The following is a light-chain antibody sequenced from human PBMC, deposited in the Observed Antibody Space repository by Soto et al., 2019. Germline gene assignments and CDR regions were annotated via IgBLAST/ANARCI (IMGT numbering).Light chain of an antibody. J-gene: IGKJ1*01. CDR1: RSIGGF. CDR2: AAS. Sequence: DIQMTQSPSSLSASVGDRVTITCRASRSIGGFLNWYQQKLGRAPKLLIYAASRLQSGVPSRLSGSGSGTDFTLTISSLQPEDFATYYCQQSYSSPQTFGQGTKVEMK. V-gene: IGKV1-39*01. CDR3: QQSYSSPQT.